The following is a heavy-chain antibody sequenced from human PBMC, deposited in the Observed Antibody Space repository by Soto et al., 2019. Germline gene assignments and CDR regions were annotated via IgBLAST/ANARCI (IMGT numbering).Heavy chain of an antibody. CDR1: GFTFSSYG. D-gene: IGHD3-3*01. V-gene: IGHV3-33*01. J-gene: IGHJ6*02. CDR3: ARAGGYDFWSGYYYYGMDV. Sequence: GGSLRLSCAASGFTFSSYGMHWVRQAPGKGLEWVAVIWYDGSNKYYADSVKGRFTISRDNSKNTLYLQMNSLRAEDTAVYYCARAGGYDFWSGYYYYGMDVWGQGTTVTV. CDR2: IWYDGSNK.